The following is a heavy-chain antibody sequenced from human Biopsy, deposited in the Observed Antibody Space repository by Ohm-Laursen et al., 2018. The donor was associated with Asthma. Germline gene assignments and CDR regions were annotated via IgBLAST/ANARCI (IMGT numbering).Heavy chain of an antibody. CDR1: GGTFNTYV. D-gene: IGHD2-2*01. V-gene: IGHV1-69*01. J-gene: IGHJ4*02. CDR2: INSVFGTT. CDR3: ARKAGSCISRTCYSLDF. Sequence: SSVKVSCKSLGGTFNTYVIGWVRQAPGQGLEWMRGINSVFGTTTYPQKFQDRVTITADDSTSTVYMELSSLRSEDTAVYYCARKAGSCISRTCYSLDFWGQGTLVTVSS.